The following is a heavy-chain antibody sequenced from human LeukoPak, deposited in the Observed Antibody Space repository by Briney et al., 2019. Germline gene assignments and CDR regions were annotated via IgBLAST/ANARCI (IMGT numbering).Heavy chain of an antibody. D-gene: IGHD6-6*01. J-gene: IGHJ4*02. CDR1: KFTFNNYV. CDR3: AKSSLVPPFDY. Sequence: GGSLRLSYTASKFTFNNYVMSWVRQASGKGLEWVSTISGSGGRTYYADSVKGRFTISRDNSKNTLYLRMNSLRAHDTAVYYCAKSSLVPPFDYWGQGTLVTVSS. CDR2: ISGSGGRT. V-gene: IGHV3-23*01.